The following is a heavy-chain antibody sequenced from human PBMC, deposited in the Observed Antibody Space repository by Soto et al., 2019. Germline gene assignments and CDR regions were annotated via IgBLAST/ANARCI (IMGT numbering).Heavy chain of an antibody. Sequence: VQLVESGGGVVQPGRSLRLSCAASGFTFSDYAMHWVRQAPVKGLEWVAVVSHDGRNTHYADSVKGRFTISRDSSKNTVSLEMTSLRAEDTAVYYCSKGGRQWLVTSDFNYWGQGALVTVSS. J-gene: IGHJ4*02. CDR3: SKGGRQWLVTSDFNY. CDR1: GFTFSDYA. V-gene: IGHV3-30*18. CDR2: VSHDGRNT. D-gene: IGHD6-19*01.